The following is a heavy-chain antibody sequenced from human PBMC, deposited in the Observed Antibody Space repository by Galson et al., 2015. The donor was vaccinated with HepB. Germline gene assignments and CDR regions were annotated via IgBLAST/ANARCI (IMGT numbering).Heavy chain of an antibody. Sequence: SLRLSCAASGFTFSSYAMSWVRQAPGKGLEWVSAISGSGGSTYYADSVKGRFTISRDNSKNTVYLQMNSLRGEDTAVYYCAKDGSSSSPPDYWGQGTLVTVSS. CDR3: AKDGSSSSPPDY. CDR2: ISGSGGST. CDR1: GFTFSSYA. V-gene: IGHV3-23*01. D-gene: IGHD6-6*01. J-gene: IGHJ4*02.